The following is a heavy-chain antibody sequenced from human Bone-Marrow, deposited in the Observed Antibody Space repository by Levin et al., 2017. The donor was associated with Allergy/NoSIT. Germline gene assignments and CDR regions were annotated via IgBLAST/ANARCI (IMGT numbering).Heavy chain of an antibody. CDR1: GFTFSSYG. CDR2: ISSSSSTI. CDR3: ARDGPVDY. Sequence: QASETLSLTCAASGFTFSSYGMNWVRQAPGKGLEWLSYISSSSSTIYYADSVKGRFTISRDNAKNSLDLQMKSLRDEDTAVYYCARDGPVDYWGQGTLVTVSS. J-gene: IGHJ4*02. V-gene: IGHV3-48*02.